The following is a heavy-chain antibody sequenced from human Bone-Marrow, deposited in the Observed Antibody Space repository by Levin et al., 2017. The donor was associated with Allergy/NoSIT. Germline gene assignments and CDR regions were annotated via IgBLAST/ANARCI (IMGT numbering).Heavy chain of an antibody. J-gene: IGHJ4*02. V-gene: IGHV7-4-1*04. CDR1: GYTFTSYS. Sequence: GESLKISCKASGYTFTSYSIHWVRQAPGQGLQWMGWINTATGKPTYVQGFTGRFVFSLDTSVSMAYLQISSLKTEDTAVYYCARDLGAAHYESSGPLDYWGQGTLVSASS. CDR3: ARDLGAAHYESSGPLDY. CDR2: INTATGKP. D-gene: IGHD3-22*01.